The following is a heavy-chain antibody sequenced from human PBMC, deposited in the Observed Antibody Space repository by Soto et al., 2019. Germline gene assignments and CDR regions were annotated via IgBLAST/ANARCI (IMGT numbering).Heavy chain of an antibody. Sequence: QVQLVGSGGGVVQPGRSLRLSCAASGFTFSSYGMHWVRQVRGKGLDWVAVVWDDGSNKYYADSVKGRFSISRVNFKYTLYLQMNSLRGEATAVYYCTRATASTMVRAQDYYYYCMDVCANGTTVTVSS. V-gene: IGHV3-33*01. CDR2: VWDDGSNK. J-gene: IGHJ6*03. D-gene: IGHD3-10*01. CDR1: GFTFSSYG. CDR3: TRATASTMVRAQDYYYYCMDV.